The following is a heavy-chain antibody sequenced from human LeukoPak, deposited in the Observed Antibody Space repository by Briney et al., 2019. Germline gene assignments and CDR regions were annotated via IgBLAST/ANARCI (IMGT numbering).Heavy chain of an antibody. CDR3: ASSPRLTTSWFLFDS. D-gene: IGHD2-2*01. J-gene: IGHJ5*01. V-gene: IGHV4-61*03. Sequence: SETLSLTCTVSGGSISSSTYYWTWIRQPPGKGLEWIGYVYYSGSTNYNPSLKTRLHLSVDTSKNRFSLKLSSVTAADTAVYYCASSPRLTTSWFLFDSWGHGALVTVSS. CDR1: GGSISSSTYY. CDR2: VYYSGST.